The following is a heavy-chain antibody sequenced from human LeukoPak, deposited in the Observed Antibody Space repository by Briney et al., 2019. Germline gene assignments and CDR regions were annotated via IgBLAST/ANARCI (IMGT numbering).Heavy chain of an antibody. CDR3: ARLQTWADY. D-gene: IGHD3-16*01. Sequence: GESLKISCKGSGYSFTNYWIAWVRQMPGKGLEWMGIIYPDSSDTRYSLSFQGQVSISADKSISTAYLQWSSLKASDTAMYYCARLQTWADYWGQGTLVTVSS. CDR2: IYPDSSDT. J-gene: IGHJ4*02. CDR1: GYSFTNYW. V-gene: IGHV5-51*01.